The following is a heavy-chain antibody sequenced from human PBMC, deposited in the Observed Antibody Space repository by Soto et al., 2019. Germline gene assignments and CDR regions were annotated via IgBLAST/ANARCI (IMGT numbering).Heavy chain of an antibody. CDR3: ATGKPRVIATILSCASCYP. V-gene: IGHV1-69*01. D-gene: IGHD3-16*02. Sequence: QVQLVQSGAEVKKPGSSVKVSCKASGGTFNNHAINWVRQAPGQGLEWMGGIIPIFGTSNYAQKFQGSVTITADESTRSAYLDLSIITSEDTAVYYCATGKPRVIATILSCASCYPGGQGTLVSVSP. CDR2: IIPIFGTS. J-gene: IGHJ5*02. CDR1: GGTFNNHA.